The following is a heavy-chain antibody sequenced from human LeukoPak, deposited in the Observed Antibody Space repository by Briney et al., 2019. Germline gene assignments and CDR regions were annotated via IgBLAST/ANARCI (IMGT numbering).Heavy chain of an antibody. D-gene: IGHD3-10*01. CDR2: IYYSGST. CDR1: SGSISSYY. CDR3: ARVRDYYGSGSYYPAYFDY. V-gene: IGHV4-59*01. J-gene: IGHJ4*02. Sequence: SETLSLTCTVSSGSISSYYWSWIRQPPGKGLEWIGYIYYSGSTNYNPSLKSRVTMSVDTSKNQFSLKLSFVTAADTAVYDYARVRDYYGSGSYYPAYFDYWGQGTLVTVSS.